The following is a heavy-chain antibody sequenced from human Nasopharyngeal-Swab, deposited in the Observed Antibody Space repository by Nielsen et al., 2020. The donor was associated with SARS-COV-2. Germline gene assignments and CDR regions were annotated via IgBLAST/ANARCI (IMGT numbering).Heavy chain of an antibody. D-gene: IGHD2-2*01. CDR3: ARGKEGVVPAALGMVFYYYYYMDV. J-gene: IGHJ6*03. CDR1: GGSISSSSYY. CDR2: INHSGST. V-gene: IGHV4-39*07. Sequence: SETLSLTCTVSGGSISSSSYYWSWIRQSPGKGLEWIGEINHSGSTNYNPSLKSRVTISVDTSKNQFSLKLSSVTAADTAVYYCARGKEGVVPAALGMVFYYYYYMDVWGKGTTVTVSS.